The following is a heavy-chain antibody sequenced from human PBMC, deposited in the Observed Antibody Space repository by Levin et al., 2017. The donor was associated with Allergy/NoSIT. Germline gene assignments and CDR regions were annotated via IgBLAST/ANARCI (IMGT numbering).Heavy chain of an antibody. CDR1: GGSFSGYY. J-gene: IGHJ5*02. CDR3: ARGKRGYSYLHWFDP. V-gene: IGHV4-34*01. CDR2: INHSGST. D-gene: IGHD5-18*01. Sequence: SETLSLTCAVYGGSFSGYYWSWIRQPPGKGLEWIGEINHSGSTNYNPSLKSRVTISVDTSKNQFSLKLSSVTAADTAVYYCARGKRGYSYLHWFDPWGQGTLVTVSS.